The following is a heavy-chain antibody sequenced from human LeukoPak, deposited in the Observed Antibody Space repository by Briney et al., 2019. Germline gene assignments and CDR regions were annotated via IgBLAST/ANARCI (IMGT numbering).Heavy chain of an antibody. CDR1: GFTLSNYW. CDR2: INTDGSST. CDR3: ARVIGWDEPFDI. J-gene: IGHJ3*02. V-gene: IGHV3-74*01. Sequence: SGGSLRLSCSASGFTLSNYWMHWVRHAPGKGLVWVSRINTDGSSTNYADSVKGRFTVSRDNAKNTLYLQMNNLRAEDTAVYYCARVIGWDEPFDIWGQGTMVTVSS. D-gene: IGHD1-26*01.